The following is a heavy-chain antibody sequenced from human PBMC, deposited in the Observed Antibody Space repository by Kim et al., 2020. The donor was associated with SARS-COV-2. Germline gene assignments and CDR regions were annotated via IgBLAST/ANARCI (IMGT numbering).Heavy chain of an antibody. V-gene: IGHV3-7*01. D-gene: IGHD3-16*01. Sequence: GGSLRLSCVASGFTFSKYWMTWVRQAPGKGLEWVANIRQDGSQKFYVDSVKGRFTISRDNAKNSVFLEMSSLRAEDTAVYYCASKGSDLGAYPGRPYWG. CDR2: IRQDGSQK. J-gene: IGHJ4*01. CDR3: ASKGSDLGAYPGRPY. CDR1: GFTFSKYW.